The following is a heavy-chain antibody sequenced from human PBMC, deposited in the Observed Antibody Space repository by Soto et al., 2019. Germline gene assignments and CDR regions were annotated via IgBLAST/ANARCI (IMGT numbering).Heavy chain of an antibody. CDR2: IGSSINYI. D-gene: IGHD4-17*01. CDR1: GFTFSTYS. CDR3: GRKGYGDYGGMDV. Sequence: GGSLRLSXAASGFTFSTYSMNWVRQAPGRGLEWVSSIGSSINYIYYADSVKGRFTISRDNAKNSLFLQMNSLSAEDTAVYYCGRKGYGDYGGMDVWGQGTTVTVSS. V-gene: IGHV3-21*06. J-gene: IGHJ6*02.